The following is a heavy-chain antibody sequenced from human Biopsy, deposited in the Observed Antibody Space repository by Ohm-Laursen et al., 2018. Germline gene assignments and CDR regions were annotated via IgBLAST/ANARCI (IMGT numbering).Heavy chain of an antibody. D-gene: IGHD2-15*01. J-gene: IGHJ1*01. Sequence: SVKVSCKASGYTFTGHYMHWVRQAPGQGLEWMGWINPHSGTTKFAQDFQGRVTMTRDTSITTAYMELRRLRSDDTAVYYCAKGQDLRGGAEYFQHWGQGALVTVSS. CDR3: AKGQDLRGGAEYFQH. V-gene: IGHV1-2*02. CDR1: GYTFTGHY. CDR2: INPHSGTT.